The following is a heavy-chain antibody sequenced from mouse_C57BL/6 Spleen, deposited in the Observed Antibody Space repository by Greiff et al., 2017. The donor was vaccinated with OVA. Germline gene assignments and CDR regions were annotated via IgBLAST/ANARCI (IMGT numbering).Heavy chain of an antibody. CDR1: GYSITSGYD. J-gene: IGHJ4*01. CDR2: ISYSGST. Sequence: EVKLQESGPGMVKPSQSLSLTCTVTGYSITSGYDWHWIRHFPGNKLEWMGYISYSGSTNYNPSLKSRISITHDTSKNHFFLKLNSVTTEDTATYYCARAEYYGSSSFYYAMDYWGQGTSVTVSS. CDR3: ARAEYYGSSSFYYAMDY. D-gene: IGHD1-1*01. V-gene: IGHV3-1*01.